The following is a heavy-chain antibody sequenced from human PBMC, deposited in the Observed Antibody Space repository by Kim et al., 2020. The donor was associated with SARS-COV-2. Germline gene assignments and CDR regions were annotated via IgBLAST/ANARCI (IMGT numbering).Heavy chain of an antibody. CDR2: IYPGDSDT. V-gene: IGHV5-51*01. J-gene: IGHJ4*02. Sequence: GESLKISCKASGYSFTTQWIGWVRQMPGKGLEWMGIIYPGDSDTTYSPSFQGQVTISADKSISTAYLQWSSLKASDTAMYYCARQGPRTYSGYDWGYLEYWGQGTLVTVSS. D-gene: IGHD5-12*01. CDR3: ARQGPRTYSGYDWGYLEY. CDR1: GYSFTTQW.